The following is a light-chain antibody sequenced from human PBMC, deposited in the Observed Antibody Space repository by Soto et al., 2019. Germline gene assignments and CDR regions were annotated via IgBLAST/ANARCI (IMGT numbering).Light chain of an antibody. Sequence: EIVMTQSPATLSVSPGERATLSCRASQSVGSNLAWYQQKPGQAPRLLIYGASNRATGIPARFSGSGSGTDFTLTISSLEPEDFAVYYCQQRSNWPPITFGQGTRLEIK. V-gene: IGKV3-11*01. CDR3: QQRSNWPPIT. J-gene: IGKJ5*01. CDR1: QSVGSN. CDR2: GAS.